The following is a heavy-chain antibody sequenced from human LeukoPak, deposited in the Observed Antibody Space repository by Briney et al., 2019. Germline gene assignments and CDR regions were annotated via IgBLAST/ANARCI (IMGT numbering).Heavy chain of an antibody. CDR1: GFTFSSYG. CDR3: AKDPIAAAGTAWFDP. CDR2: ISGSGGST. V-gene: IGHV3-23*01. Sequence: GGSLRLSCAASGFTFSSYGMSWVRQAPGKGLEWVSAISGSGGSTYYADSVKGRFTISRDNSKNTLYLQMNSLRAEDTAVYYCAKDPIAAAGTAWFDPWGQGTLVTVSS. D-gene: IGHD6-13*01. J-gene: IGHJ5*02.